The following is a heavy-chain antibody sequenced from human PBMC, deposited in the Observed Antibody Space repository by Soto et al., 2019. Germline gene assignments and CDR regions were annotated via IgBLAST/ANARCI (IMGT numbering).Heavy chain of an antibody. Sequence: ASVKVSCKASGGTFSSYAISWVRQAPGQGLEWMGGIIPIFGTANYAHKFQGRVTITADESTSTAYMELSRLRSEDTAVYYCAIETRSYCSGGSCYRVDYYYGMDVWGQGTTVTVSS. J-gene: IGHJ6*02. V-gene: IGHV1-69*13. CDR3: AIETRSYCSGGSCYRVDYYYGMDV. CDR2: IIPIFGTA. CDR1: GGTFSSYA. D-gene: IGHD2-15*01.